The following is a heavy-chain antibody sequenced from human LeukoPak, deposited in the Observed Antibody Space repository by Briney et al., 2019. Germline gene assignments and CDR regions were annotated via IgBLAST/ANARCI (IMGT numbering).Heavy chain of an antibody. CDR2: ISYDGTSK. CDR1: GFSFSSYS. Sequence: GGSLRLSCAASGFSFSSYSMHWVRQAPGKGLEWVTLISYDGTSKYYADSVKGRFTISRDNSKNTLFLQMDSLRPEDTAVYYCAEGWNYAFDIWGQGTLVTVSS. V-gene: IGHV3-30*04. CDR3: AEGWNYAFDI. D-gene: IGHD1-7*01. J-gene: IGHJ3*02.